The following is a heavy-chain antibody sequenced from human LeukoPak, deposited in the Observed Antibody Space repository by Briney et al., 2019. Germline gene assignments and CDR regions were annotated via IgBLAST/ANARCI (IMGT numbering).Heavy chain of an antibody. V-gene: IGHV3-30-3*01. J-gene: IGHJ4*02. CDR3: ARDTNPTTTVTADY. CDR1: GFTFSSYA. Sequence: GGSLRLSCAASGFTFSSYAMHWVRQAPGKGLEWVAVISYDGSNKYYADSVKGRFTISRDNSKNTLYLQMNSLRAEDTAVYYCARDTNPTTTVTADYWGQGTLVTVSS. CDR2: ISYDGSNK. D-gene: IGHD4-17*01.